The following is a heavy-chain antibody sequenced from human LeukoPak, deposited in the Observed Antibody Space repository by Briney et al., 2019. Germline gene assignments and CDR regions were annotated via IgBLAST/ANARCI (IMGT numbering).Heavy chain of an antibody. D-gene: IGHD5-12*01. CDR3: ARKSGYARDY. CDR2: INHSGST. J-gene: IGHJ4*02. V-gene: IGHV4-34*01. CDR1: GESFSGYF. Sequence: SETRFLTCAVYGESFSGYFWNWIRQPPGKGLEWIGEINHSGSTSNHNPSLKSRVTMSVDTSKNQFSLKLSSVTAADTAVYYCARKSGYARDYWGQGNLVTVSS.